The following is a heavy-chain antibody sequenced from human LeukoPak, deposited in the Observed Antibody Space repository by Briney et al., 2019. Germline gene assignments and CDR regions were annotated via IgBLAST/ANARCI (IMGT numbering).Heavy chain of an antibody. D-gene: IGHD3-10*01. CDR3: ARGAYYGSGSFY. CDR1: GGSISSGDYY. J-gene: IGHJ4*02. Sequence: PSQTLSLTCTVSGGSISSGDYYWSWIRQPPGKGLEWIGSIYYSGSTYYNPSLKSRVTISVDTSKNQFSLKLSSVTAADTAVYYCARGAYYGSGSFYWGQGTLVTVSS. CDR2: IYYSGST. V-gene: IGHV4-39*07.